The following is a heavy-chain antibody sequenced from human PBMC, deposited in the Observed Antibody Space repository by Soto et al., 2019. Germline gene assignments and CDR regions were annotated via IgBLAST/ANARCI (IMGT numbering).Heavy chain of an antibody. CDR3: ARDGRVVVPAARPFYGMDV. V-gene: IGHV4-31*03. CDR2: IYYSEST. Sequence: KISETLSLTCTVSGGSISSGGYYWSWIRQHPGKGLEWIGYIYYSESTYYNPSLKSRVTISVDTSKNQFSLKLSSVTAADTAVYYCARDGRVVVPAARPFYGMDVWGQGTTVTVS. D-gene: IGHD2-2*01. CDR1: GGSISSGGYY. J-gene: IGHJ6*02.